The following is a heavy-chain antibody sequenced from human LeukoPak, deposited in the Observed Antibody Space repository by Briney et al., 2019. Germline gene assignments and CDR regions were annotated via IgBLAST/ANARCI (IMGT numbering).Heavy chain of an antibody. CDR2: IIHIFGSA. V-gene: IGHV1-69*13. D-gene: IGHD6-6*01. CDR3: AINRPTSLSNWFDP. J-gene: IGHJ5*02. CDR1: RGTFSSYA. Sequence: GASVKVSCKASRGTFSSYAISWVRQAPGQGLEWMGGIIHIFGSANYAQNFQGRVTITADESTSTVYMELSSLRSEDTAIYYCAINRPTSLSNWFDPWGQGTLVTVSS.